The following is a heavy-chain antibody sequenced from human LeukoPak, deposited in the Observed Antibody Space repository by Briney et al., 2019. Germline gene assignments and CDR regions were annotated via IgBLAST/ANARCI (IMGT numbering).Heavy chain of an antibody. J-gene: IGHJ4*02. D-gene: IGHD4-17*01. CDR3: VRDTVTTAYYFDY. CDR1: GSTFGSYA. Sequence: GGSLRLSCAASGSTFGSYALHWVRQAPGKGLEWVAIISYDGRSKYYADSVKGRFTISRDDSKNTVYLQMNSLRPEDTAVYYCVRDTVTTAYYFDYWGQGTLVTVSS. V-gene: IGHV3-30*04. CDR2: ISYDGRSK.